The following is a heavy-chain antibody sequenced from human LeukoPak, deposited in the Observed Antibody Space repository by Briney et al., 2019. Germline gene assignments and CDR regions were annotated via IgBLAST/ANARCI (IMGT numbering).Heavy chain of an antibody. CDR1: GFTFSSYG. Sequence: PGGSLRLPCAASGFTFSSYGMHWVRRAPGKGLEWVAFIRYDGSNKYYADSVKGRFTISRDNSKNTLYLQMNSLRAEDTAVYYCAKDLQFHVPYWGQGTLVTVSS. CDR2: IRYDGSNK. CDR3: AKDLQFHVPY. D-gene: IGHD2-21*01. V-gene: IGHV3-30*02. J-gene: IGHJ4*02.